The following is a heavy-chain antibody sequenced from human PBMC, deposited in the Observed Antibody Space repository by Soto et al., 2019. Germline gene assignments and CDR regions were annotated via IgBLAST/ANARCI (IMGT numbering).Heavy chain of an antibody. D-gene: IGHD4-17*01. CDR3: AKDRGATVSFDY. CDR1: GFTFSSYG. V-gene: IGHV3-30*18. J-gene: IGHJ4*02. Sequence: QVQLVESGGGVVQPGRSLRLSCAASGFTFSSYGMHWVRQAPGKGLEWVAVISYDGSNKYYADSVKGRFTISRDNSKNTLYLQMNSLRAEDTAVYYCAKDRGATVSFDYWGQGTLVTVSS. CDR2: ISYDGSNK.